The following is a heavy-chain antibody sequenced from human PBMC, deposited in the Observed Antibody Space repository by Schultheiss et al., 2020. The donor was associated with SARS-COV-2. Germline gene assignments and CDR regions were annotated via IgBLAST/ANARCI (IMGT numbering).Heavy chain of an antibody. D-gene: IGHD2-15*01. Sequence: SETLSLTCAVSGGSVSGAKYYWNWIRQPPEKGLEWVGYIYNSGRTNYNPSLKGRVSLSLDTSNNQFSLKMSSVTAADTAVYFCARGLSTVVNPVYGAPYSQFHGMDVWGQGTTVTVSS. V-gene: IGHV4-61*01. CDR3: ARGLSTVVNPVYGAPYSQFHGMDV. CDR1: GGSVSGAKYY. CDR2: IYNSGRT. J-gene: IGHJ6*02.